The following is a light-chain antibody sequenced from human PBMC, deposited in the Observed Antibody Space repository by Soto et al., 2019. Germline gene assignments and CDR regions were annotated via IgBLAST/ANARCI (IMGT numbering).Light chain of an antibody. V-gene: IGLV2-11*01. J-gene: IGLJ1*01. Sequence: QSALTQPRSVSGSPGQSVTISCTGTSSDVGGYNYVSWYQQYPGKVPKVMIYAVTKRPSGVPDRISGSKSGNTASLTISGLQAEDEADYYCCSYAGSYTHYVFGTGTKVTVL. CDR1: SSDVGGYNY. CDR3: CSYAGSYTHYV. CDR2: AVT.